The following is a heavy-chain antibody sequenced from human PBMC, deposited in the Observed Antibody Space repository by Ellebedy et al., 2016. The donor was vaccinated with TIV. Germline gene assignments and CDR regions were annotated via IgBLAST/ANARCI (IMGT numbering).Heavy chain of an antibody. CDR3: AKDRTPGDGYWVFDN. D-gene: IGHD5-18*01. V-gene: IGHV3-53*01. CDR1: GFTVSNNY. Sequence: PGGSLRLSCAASGFTVSNNYMNWVRQAPGKGLEWVSGIVGSGAQKYADSVKGRFTISRDNSKRTVDLQMNSLRAEDTAVYFCAKDRTPGDGYWVFDNWGQGTLVSVSS. CDR2: IVGSGA. J-gene: IGHJ4*02.